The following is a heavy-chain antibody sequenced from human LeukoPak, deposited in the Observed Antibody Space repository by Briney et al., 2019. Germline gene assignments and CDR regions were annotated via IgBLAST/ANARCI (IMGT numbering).Heavy chain of an antibody. Sequence: PSETLSLTCTVSGGPISSYYWSWIRQPAGKGLEWIGRIYTSGSTNYNPSLKSRVTMSVDTSKNQFSLKLSSVTAADTAVYYCARDEVLLWFGELLFNWFDPWGQGTLVTVSS. V-gene: IGHV4-4*07. D-gene: IGHD3-10*01. CDR1: GGPISSYY. J-gene: IGHJ5*02. CDR2: IYTSGST. CDR3: ARDEVLLWFGELLFNWFDP.